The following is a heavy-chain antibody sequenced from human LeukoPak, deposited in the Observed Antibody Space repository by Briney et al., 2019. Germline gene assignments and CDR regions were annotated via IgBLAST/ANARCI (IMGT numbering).Heavy chain of an antibody. CDR3: AGLGGSGRGGAFDI. J-gene: IGHJ3*02. D-gene: IGHD3-16*01. CDR1: GFTFSDYY. V-gene: IGHV3-11*04. CDR2: ISSSGSTI. Sequence: GGSLRLSCAASGFTFSDYYMSWIRQAPGKGLEWVSYISSSGSTIYYAASVKGRFTISRDNAKTSLYLQMNSLRAQDTAVYYCAGLGGSGRGGAFDIWGQGTMVTVSS.